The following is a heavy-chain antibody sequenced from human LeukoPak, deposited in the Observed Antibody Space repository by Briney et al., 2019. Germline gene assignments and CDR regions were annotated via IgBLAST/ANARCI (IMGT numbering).Heavy chain of an antibody. Sequence: GGSLRLSCAASGFTFSSYAMHWVRQAPGKGLEWVAVISYDGSNKYYADSVKGRFTISRDNSKNTLYLQMNSLRAEDTAVYYCAELGITMIGGVWSKGTTVTISS. D-gene: IGHD3-10*02. V-gene: IGHV3-30*04. CDR1: GFTFSSYA. CDR2: ISYDGSNK. CDR3: AELGITMIGGV. J-gene: IGHJ6*04.